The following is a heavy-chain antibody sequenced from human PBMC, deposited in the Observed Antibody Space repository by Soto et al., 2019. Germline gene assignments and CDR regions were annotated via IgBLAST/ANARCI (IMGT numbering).Heavy chain of an antibody. CDR1: GYSFTSYW. V-gene: IGHV5-51*01. CDR3: ARGSAARGYSGYASFPY. Sequence: PGESLKISCKGSGYSFTSYWIGWVRQMPGKGLEWMGIIYPGDSDTRYSPSFQGQVTISADKSISTAYLQWSSLKASDTAIYYCARGSAARGYSGYASFPYWGQGTLVTVSS. D-gene: IGHD5-12*01. CDR2: IYPGDSDT. J-gene: IGHJ4*02.